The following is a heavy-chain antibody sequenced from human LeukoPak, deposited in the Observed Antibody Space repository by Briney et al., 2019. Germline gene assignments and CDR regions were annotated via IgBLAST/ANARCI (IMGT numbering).Heavy chain of an antibody. CDR2: IIPIFGTA. CDR1: GGTFSSYA. D-gene: IGHD4-23*01. Sequence: ASVKVSCKASGGTFSSYAISWVRQAPGQGLEWMGGIIPIFGTANYAQKFQGRVTITTDEFTSTAYMELSSMSSEDTAVYYCARVLLDYGGNSGWFDPWGQGTLVTVSS. J-gene: IGHJ5*02. CDR3: ARVLLDYGGNSGWFDP. V-gene: IGHV1-69*05.